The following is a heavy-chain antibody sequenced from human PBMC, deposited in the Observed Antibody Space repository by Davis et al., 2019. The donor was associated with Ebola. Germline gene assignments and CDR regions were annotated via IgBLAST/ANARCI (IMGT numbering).Heavy chain of an antibody. V-gene: IGHV3-21*04. J-gene: IGHJ4*02. Sequence: GESLKISCAASGFTFSNAWMNWVRQAPGKGLEWVSSISSSSSYIYYADSVKGRFTISRDNAKNSLYLQMNSLRAEDTAMYYCARGGVGATWGSDYWGQGTLVTVSS. CDR3: ARGGVGATWGSDY. D-gene: IGHD1-26*01. CDR1: GFTFSNAW. CDR2: ISSSSSYI.